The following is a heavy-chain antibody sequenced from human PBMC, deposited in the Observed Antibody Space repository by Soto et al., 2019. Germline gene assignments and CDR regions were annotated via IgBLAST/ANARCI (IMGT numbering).Heavy chain of an antibody. CDR3: ARSVFP. CDR2: FYHSGST. V-gene: IGHV4-31*03. J-gene: IGHJ5*02. Sequence: QVQLQESGPGLVKPSQTLSLTCTVSGGSISTGGYYWNWIRQHPGKGLGWIGYFYHSGSTYYNPALXSXFTISVNTYKNQFSLKLSSVTAADTAVYYCARSVFPWGQGTLVTVSS. CDR1: GGSISTGGYY.